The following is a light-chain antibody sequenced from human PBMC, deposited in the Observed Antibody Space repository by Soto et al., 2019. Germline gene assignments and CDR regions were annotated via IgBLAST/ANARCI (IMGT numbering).Light chain of an antibody. J-gene: IGKJ1*01. CDR2: GAS. CDR1: QSVSSY. CDR3: QQYGRSPTT. Sequence: EIVLTQSPAALSLSPGERATLSCRASQSVSSYLAWYQQKRGQAPRFLIYGASSRATGIPARFSGSGSGTDFTLTISRLEPEDFAAYYCQQYGRSPTTFGQGTQVDIK. V-gene: IGKV3-20*01.